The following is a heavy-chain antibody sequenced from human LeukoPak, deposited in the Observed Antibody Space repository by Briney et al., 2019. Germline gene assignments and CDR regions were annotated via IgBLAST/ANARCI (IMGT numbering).Heavy chain of an antibody. J-gene: IGHJ5*02. CDR1: GFTFSGSA. Sequence: GGSLRLSCAASGFTFSGSAMHWVRQAAGKGLEWVGRIRSKANSYATAYAASVKGRLTISRDDSKNTAYLQMNSLKTEDTAVYYCTRHRWELPSNWFDPWGQGTLVTVSS. CDR3: TRHRWELPSNWFDP. D-gene: IGHD1-26*01. V-gene: IGHV3-73*01. CDR2: IRSKANSYAT.